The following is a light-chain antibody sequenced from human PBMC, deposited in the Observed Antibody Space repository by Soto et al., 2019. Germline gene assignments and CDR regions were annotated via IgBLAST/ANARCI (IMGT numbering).Light chain of an antibody. CDR3: QQYGSSPPVT. Sequence: EIVLTQSPGTVSLSPGERATLSCRASQSVSSSYLAWYQQKPGQAPRLLIYGASSRATGIPDRFSGSGSGTDFTRTISRLEPEDFAVYYCQQYGSSPPVTFGHGTKVDIK. J-gene: IGKJ1*01. V-gene: IGKV3-20*01. CDR2: GAS. CDR1: QSVSSSY.